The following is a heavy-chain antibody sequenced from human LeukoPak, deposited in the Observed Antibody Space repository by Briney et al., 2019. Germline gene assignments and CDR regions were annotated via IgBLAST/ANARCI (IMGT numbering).Heavy chain of an antibody. CDR1: GYSFPNYW. D-gene: IGHD2-15*01. V-gene: IGHV5-51*01. CDR2: IYPGDSDT. CDR3: ARLGVVVENGAFDI. J-gene: IGHJ3*02. Sequence: GESLNISRKGSGYSFPNYWIRWGREMPGKGLEWMGIIYPGDSDTRYSPSFQGQVYMSADKSISTAYLQWSSLKASDTAMYYCARLGVVVENGAFDIWSQGTMVTVSS.